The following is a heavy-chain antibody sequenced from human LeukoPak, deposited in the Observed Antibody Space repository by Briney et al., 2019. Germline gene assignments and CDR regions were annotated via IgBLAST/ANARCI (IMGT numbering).Heavy chain of an antibody. J-gene: IGHJ6*02. CDR3: AREDYAAGVYGMDV. CDR2: IYSGGST. Sequence: GGSLRLSCAASGFTVSSNYMSWVRQAPGKGLEWVSVIYSGGSTYYADSVKGRFTISRDNSKNTLYLQMNSLRAEDTAVYYCAREDYAAGVYGMDVWGQGTTVTVSS. V-gene: IGHV3-53*01. D-gene: IGHD4-17*01. CDR1: GFTVSSNY.